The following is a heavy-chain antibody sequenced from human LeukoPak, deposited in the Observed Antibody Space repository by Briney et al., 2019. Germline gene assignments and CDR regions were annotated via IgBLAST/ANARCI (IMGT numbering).Heavy chain of an antibody. J-gene: IGHJ5*02. Sequence: GASVKVSCKASGYTFTYYGISWVRQAPGQGPERMGWISGYNGNTNYAQKFQGRVTMTTDTSTSTAYMELRSLRSDDTALYYCARPNYPGGSGSYGGTNWFDPWGQGTLVTVSS. CDR3: ARPNYPGGSGSYGGTNWFDP. D-gene: IGHD3-10*01. CDR1: GYTFTYYG. CDR2: ISGYNGNT. V-gene: IGHV1-18*01.